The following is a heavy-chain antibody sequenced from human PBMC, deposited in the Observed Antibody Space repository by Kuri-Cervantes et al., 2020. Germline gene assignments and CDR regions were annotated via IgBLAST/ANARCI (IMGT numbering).Heavy chain of an antibody. CDR1: GFTFSSYA. V-gene: IGHV3-23*01. J-gene: IGHJ6*02. Sequence: GESLKISCAASGFTFSSYAMSWVRQAPGKGLEWVSAISGSGGSTYYSDSVKGRFTISRDNSKDTLYLQMNSLRAEDTAVYYCARGHYGVYGGRYYYYYGMDVWGQGTTVTVSS. CDR3: ARGHYGVYGGRYYYYYGMDV. D-gene: IGHD4-17*01. CDR2: ISGSGGST.